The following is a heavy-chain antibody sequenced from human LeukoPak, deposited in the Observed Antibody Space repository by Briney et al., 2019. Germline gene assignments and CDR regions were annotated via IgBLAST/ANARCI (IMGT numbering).Heavy chain of an antibody. CDR1: GFTFSSYW. Sequence: GGSLRLSCAASGFTFSSYWMSWVRQAPGKGLEWVANIKQDGSEEYYVDSVKGRFTISRDNAKNSLYLQMNSLRAEDTAVYYCARGSSSWYGSRLWFDPWGQGTLVTVSS. CDR3: ARGSSSWYGSRLWFDP. V-gene: IGHV3-7*03. J-gene: IGHJ5*02. CDR2: IKQDGSEE. D-gene: IGHD6-13*01.